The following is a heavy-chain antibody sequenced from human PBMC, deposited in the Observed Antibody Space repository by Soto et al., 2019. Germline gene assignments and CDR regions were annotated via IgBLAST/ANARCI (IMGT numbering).Heavy chain of an antibody. CDR2: ISSSSSYI. V-gene: IGHV3-21*04. J-gene: IGHJ4*02. Sequence: PGGSLRLSCAGSGFTFSTYSMNWVRQAPGKGLEWVSSISSSSSYIYYAGSVKGRFTISRDNAKNSLFLQMNSLRAEDTAVYYCARDGYSYGAYWGQGTLVTVSS. CDR3: ARDGYSYGAY. CDR1: GFTFSTYS. D-gene: IGHD5-18*01.